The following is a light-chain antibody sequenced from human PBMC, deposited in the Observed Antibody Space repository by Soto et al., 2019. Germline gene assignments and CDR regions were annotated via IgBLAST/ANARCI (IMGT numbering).Light chain of an antibody. CDR3: QQYNTRPPKYT. Sequence: EIVMTQSPATLSVSPGGRATLSCRASQSVGSYLAWYQQRPGQPPRLLIYGASTRATGIPARFSGSGSGPDFSLTRRRLPAENFAIYYRQQYNTRPPKYTFGQGTKLEIK. CDR2: GAS. V-gene: IGKV3-15*01. J-gene: IGKJ2*01. CDR1: QSVGSY.